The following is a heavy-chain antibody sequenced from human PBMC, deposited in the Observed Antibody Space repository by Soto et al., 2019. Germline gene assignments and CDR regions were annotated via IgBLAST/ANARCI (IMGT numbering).Heavy chain of an antibody. D-gene: IGHD2-15*01. V-gene: IGHV4-59*08. Sequence: SLTCTVSGGSSSSYSWSWIRQPPGKGLEWIGHIHYSGSPYNNPSLKSRVTISVDTSKNQFSLKLSSVTAADTAVYYCARARGARYFDYWGQGTLVTVSS. CDR3: ARARGARYFDY. CDR1: GGSSSSYS. J-gene: IGHJ4*02. CDR2: IHYSGSP.